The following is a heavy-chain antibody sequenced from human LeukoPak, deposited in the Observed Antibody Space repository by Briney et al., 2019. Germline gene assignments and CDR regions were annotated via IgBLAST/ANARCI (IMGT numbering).Heavy chain of an antibody. J-gene: IGHJ4*02. V-gene: IGHV4-31*03. D-gene: IGHD6-13*01. Sequence: PSRTLSLTCTVSGGSISSGGYYWSWIRQHPGKGLEWIGYIYYSGSTYYNPSLKSRVTMSVDTSKNQFSLKLSSVTAADTAVYYCARDVYSSSWYVDYWGQGTLVTVSS. CDR1: GGSISSGGYY. CDR2: IYYSGST. CDR3: ARDVYSSSWYVDY.